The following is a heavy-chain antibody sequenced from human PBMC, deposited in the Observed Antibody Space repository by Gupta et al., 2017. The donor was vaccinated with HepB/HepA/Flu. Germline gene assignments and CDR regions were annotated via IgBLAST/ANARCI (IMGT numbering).Heavy chain of an antibody. Sequence: EQLMESGGGLIQPGGSLRLSCEVSGFTFRSHWMHWVRQAPGKGLVWVSRIDNDGSDTIYGDSVKGRFTCSRDNAKNTLYLQMNSLRAEDTAVYYCARGGFGHGFDIWGQGTMVTVS. D-gene: IGHD3-3*01. CDR3: ARGGFGHGFDI. J-gene: IGHJ3*02. V-gene: IGHV3-74*01. CDR2: IDNDGSDT. CDR1: GFTFRSHW.